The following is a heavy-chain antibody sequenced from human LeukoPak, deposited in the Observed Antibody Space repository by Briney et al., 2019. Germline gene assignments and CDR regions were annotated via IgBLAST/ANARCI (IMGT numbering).Heavy chain of an antibody. Sequence: EPGRSLRLSCAASGFTFSSYGMHWVRQAPGKWLECVAVIWYDGSNKYYADSVKDRFTISRDNSKNILYMQMNSLRAEDTAVYYCASVYCSGGSCQRGGYYDSSGYNAFDIWGQGTMVTVSS. CDR1: GFTFSSYG. D-gene: IGHD2-15*01. V-gene: IGHV3-33*01. J-gene: IGHJ3*02. CDR3: ASVYCSGGSCQRGGYYDSSGYNAFDI. CDR2: IWYDGSNK.